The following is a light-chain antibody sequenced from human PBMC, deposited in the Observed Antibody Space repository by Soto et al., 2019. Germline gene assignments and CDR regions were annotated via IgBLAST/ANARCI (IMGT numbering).Light chain of an antibody. CDR2: VGTGGIVG. CDR1: SGYSNYK. CDR3: GADQGSGSNFV. Sequence: QSVLTQPPSASASLGASVTLTCTLSSGYSNYKVDWYQQRPGKGPRFVMRVGTGGIVGSTGDGIPDRFSVLGSGLNRYLTIKNIQDEDERDCHCGADQGSGSNFVFGGGTKLTVL. J-gene: IGLJ2*01. V-gene: IGLV9-49*01.